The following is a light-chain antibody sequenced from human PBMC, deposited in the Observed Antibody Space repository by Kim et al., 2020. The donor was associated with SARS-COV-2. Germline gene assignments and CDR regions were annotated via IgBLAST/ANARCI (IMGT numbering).Light chain of an antibody. CDR3: TSRSSSSHHLL. Sequence: SSELTQDPAVSVALGQTVRITCQGDSLRSYYASWYQQKPGQAPVLVIYGKNNRPSGIPHRFSGSSSGNTASLIITGAQAEDDADYYFTSRSSSSHHLLFG. CDR1: SLRSYY. V-gene: IGLV3-19*01. CDR2: GKN. J-gene: IGLJ3*02.